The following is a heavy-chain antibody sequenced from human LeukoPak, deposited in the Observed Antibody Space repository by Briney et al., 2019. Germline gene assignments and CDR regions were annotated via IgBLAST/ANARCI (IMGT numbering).Heavy chain of an antibody. J-gene: IGHJ3*02. CDR1: GFAFSTYD. CDR3: ARGFVHAFEI. CDR2: IGVAGDT. D-gene: IGHD6-6*01. V-gene: IGHV3-13*04. Sequence: PGGSLRLSCAASGFAFSTYDMHWVRQPTGKGLEWVSAIGVAGDTYYPGSVKGRFTISRENAKNSLYLQMNSLSAGDTAVYYCARGFVHAFEIWGQGTMVTVSS.